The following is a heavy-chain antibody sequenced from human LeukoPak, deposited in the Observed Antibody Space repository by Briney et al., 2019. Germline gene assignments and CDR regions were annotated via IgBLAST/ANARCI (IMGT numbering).Heavy chain of an antibody. V-gene: IGHV4-59*01. Sequence: TSETLSLTCTVSGGSISSYYWSWIRQPPGKGLEWIGYIYYSGGTNYNPSLKSRVTISVDTSKNQFSLKLSSVTAADTAVYYCARDRYYYDSSGYSRFDYWGQGTLVTVSS. CDR3: ARDRYYYDSSGYSRFDY. CDR1: GGSISSYY. D-gene: IGHD3-22*01. CDR2: IYYSGGT. J-gene: IGHJ4*02.